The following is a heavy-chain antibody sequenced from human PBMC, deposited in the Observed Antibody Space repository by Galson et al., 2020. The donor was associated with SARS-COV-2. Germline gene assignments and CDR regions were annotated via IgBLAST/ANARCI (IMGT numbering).Heavy chain of an antibody. CDR1: AFTLSGYA. Sequence: AGCMRLSCVASAFTLSGYAMHCVRLAPGNGLEWVTFILNDGRHKYYADSVKGRFTISRDNPNHMLFLQIDSLRDEETAVYFCARGPQQYCGGECYSLYLDYWGQGTLVTVSS. D-gene: IGHD2-21*01. CDR2: ILNDGRHK. V-gene: IGHV3-33*01. CDR3: ARGPQQYCGGECYSLYLDY. J-gene: IGHJ4*02.